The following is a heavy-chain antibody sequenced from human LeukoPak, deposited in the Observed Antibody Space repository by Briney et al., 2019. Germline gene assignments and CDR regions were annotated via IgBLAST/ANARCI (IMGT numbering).Heavy chain of an antibody. V-gene: IGHV4-39*01. CDR1: GGSISRSSDA. D-gene: IGHD3-22*01. J-gene: IGHJ4*02. Sequence: SETLSLTCTVSGGSISRSSDAWGWIRQPPGKGLEWIGTIYYSGTTYSNPSLKSRVTMSVDTSKNQFSLKLSSVTAADTAMYYCARRDVVDYFDTSGYYYDYWGQGTLVTVSS. CDR3: ARRDVVDYFDTSGYYYDY. CDR2: IYYSGTT.